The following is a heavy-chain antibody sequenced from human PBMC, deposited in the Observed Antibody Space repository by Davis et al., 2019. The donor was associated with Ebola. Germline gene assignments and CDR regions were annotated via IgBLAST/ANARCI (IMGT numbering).Heavy chain of an antibody. CDR2: ISAYNGNT. J-gene: IGHJ4*02. CDR1: GYTFTSYG. CDR3: ARGGCGGGSCYSSDY. V-gene: IGHV1-18*01. D-gene: IGHD2-15*01. Sequence: AASVKVSCKASGYTFTSYGISWVRQAPGQGLEWMGWISAYNGNTNYAQKLQGRVTMTTDTSTSTAYMERRSLRSDDTAVYYCARGGCGGGSCYSSDYWGQGTLVTVSS.